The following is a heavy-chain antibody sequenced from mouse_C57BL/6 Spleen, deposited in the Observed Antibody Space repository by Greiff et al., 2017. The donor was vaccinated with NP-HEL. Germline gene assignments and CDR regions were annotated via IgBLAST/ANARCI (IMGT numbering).Heavy chain of an antibody. CDR1: GFTFSDYG. D-gene: IGHD2-3*01. J-gene: IGHJ4*01. CDR3: ARDDGYYGYYAMDY. Sequence: DVMLVESGGGLVKPGGSLKLSCAASGFTFSDYGMHWVRQAPEKGLEWVAYISSGSSTIYYADTVKGRFTISRDNAKNTLFLQMTSLRSEDTAMYYCARDDGYYGYYAMDYWGQGTSVTVSS. V-gene: IGHV5-17*01. CDR2: ISSGSSTI.